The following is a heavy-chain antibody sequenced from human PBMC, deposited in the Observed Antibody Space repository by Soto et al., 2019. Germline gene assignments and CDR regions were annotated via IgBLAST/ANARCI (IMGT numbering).Heavy chain of an antibody. J-gene: IGHJ4*02. Sequence: QVQLVESGGGVVQPGRSLRLSCAASGFTFNKHGMHWVRQVPGKGLEWVAVVSYDGSSEYFADSVRGRLTICRDNSKNMVYLQMTTLRREDAAVYYCAKAHGYSSGWRADSWGQGTRVTVSA. D-gene: IGHD6-19*01. CDR3: AKAHGYSSGWRADS. CDR2: VSYDGSSE. V-gene: IGHV3-30*18. CDR1: GFTFNKHG.